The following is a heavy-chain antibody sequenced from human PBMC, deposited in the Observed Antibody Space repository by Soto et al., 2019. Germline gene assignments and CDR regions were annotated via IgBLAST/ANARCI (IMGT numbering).Heavy chain of an antibody. CDR2: IYHSGST. V-gene: IGHV4-30-2*01. D-gene: IGHD2-15*01. J-gene: IGHJ1*01. CDR1: GGSISSGGYS. Sequence: SETLSLTCAVSGGSISSGGYSWSWIRQPPGKGLEWIGYIYHSGSTYYNPSLKSRVTISVDRSKNQFSLKLSSVTAADTAVYYCARGGRHCSGGSCYSAEYFQHWGQGTLVTVSS. CDR3: ARGGRHCSGGSCYSAEYFQH.